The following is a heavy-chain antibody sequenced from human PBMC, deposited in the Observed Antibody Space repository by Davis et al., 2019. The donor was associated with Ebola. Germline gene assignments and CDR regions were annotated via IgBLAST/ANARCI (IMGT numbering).Heavy chain of an antibody. D-gene: IGHD5-12*01. CDR2: IYYSGST. CDR3: ARADIVATSWFDP. CDR1: GGSISSGGYF. V-gene: IGHV4-31*03. J-gene: IGHJ5*02. Sequence: MPSKTLSLTCTVPGGSISSGGYFWSWIRQHPGKGLERIGYIYYSGSTYYNPSLRSRVTISVDTSKNQFSLKLSSVTAADTAVYYCARADIVATSWFDPWGQGTLVTVSS.